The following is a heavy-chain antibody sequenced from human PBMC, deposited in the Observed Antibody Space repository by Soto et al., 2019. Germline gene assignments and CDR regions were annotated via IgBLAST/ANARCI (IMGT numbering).Heavy chain of an antibody. Sequence: EVQLLESGGGLVKPGESLRLSCAVSGFIFGNYMMTWVRQAPGKGLEWVSTIRDGGESTYYADSVKGRFNISRDNSKNTLYLQMESLGVEDTAVYYCAPHVHCSGGSCHYDAFDIRGQGTMVTVSS. CDR1: GFIFGNYM. CDR3: APHVHCSGGSCHYDAFDI. D-gene: IGHD2-15*01. CDR2: IRDGGEST. J-gene: IGHJ3*02. V-gene: IGHV3-23*01.